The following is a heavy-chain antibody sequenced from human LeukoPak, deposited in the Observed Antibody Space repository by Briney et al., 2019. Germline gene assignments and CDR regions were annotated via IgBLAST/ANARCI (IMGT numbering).Heavy chain of an antibody. CDR2: IYYSGST. CDR1: GGSISSYY. J-gene: IGHJ5*02. V-gene: IGHV4-59*01. CDR3: ARRPGSSGYDPWFDP. Sequence: SETLSLTCTVSGGSISSYYWSWIRQHPGKGLEWIGYIYYSGSTNYNPSLKSRVTISVDTSKNQFSLKLSSVTAADTAVYYCARRPGSSGYDPWFDPWGQGTLVTVSS. D-gene: IGHD3-22*01.